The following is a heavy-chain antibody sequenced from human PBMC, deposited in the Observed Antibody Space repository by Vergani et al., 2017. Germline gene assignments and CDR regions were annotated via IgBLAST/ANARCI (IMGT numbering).Heavy chain of an antibody. Sequence: HVLLQGSSPGLVKPSEPRSLTCVVSGIPLSQTYHWAWIRQTPGKGLGGMGSVYHRGAISYTPSLVSRVTISVDPSSNELSLKLTSVTAADTAVYYCASPVWHGFYGNFDNWGQGTLVTVSS. D-gene: IGHD3-3*01. CDR1: GIPLSQTYH. J-gene: IGHJ4*02. CDR3: ASPVWHGFYGNFDN. V-gene: IGHV4-38-2*01. CDR2: VYHRGAI.